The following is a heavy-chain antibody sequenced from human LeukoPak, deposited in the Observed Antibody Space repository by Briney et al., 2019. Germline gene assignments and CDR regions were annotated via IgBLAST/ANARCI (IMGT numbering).Heavy chain of an antibody. J-gene: IGHJ4*02. CDR2: IYTSGST. Sequence: SETLSLTCSVSGGSISSYYWSWIRQPAGKGLEWIGRIYTSGSTNYNPSLKSRVTISVDTSKNQFSLKLSSVTAADTAVYYCARDVYCSGGSCSDYWGQGTLVTVSS. CDR3: ARDVYCSGGSCSDY. D-gene: IGHD2-15*01. V-gene: IGHV4-4*07. CDR1: GGSISSYY.